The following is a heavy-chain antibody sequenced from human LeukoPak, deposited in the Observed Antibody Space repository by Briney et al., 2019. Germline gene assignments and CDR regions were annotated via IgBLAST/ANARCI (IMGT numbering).Heavy chain of an antibody. D-gene: IGHD3-10*01. CDR2: ISSSGSNI. V-gene: IGHV3-11*01. Sequence: GGSLRLSCAASGFTFSDYYVRWIRQAPGKGLEWVSYISSSGSNIYYADSVKGRFTISRDNPKSSLYLQMNSLRAEDTAVYYCARARPVRGVIPDYDYYYMDVWGKGTTVTVSS. CDR1: GFTFSDYY. J-gene: IGHJ6*03. CDR3: ARARPVRGVIPDYDYYYMDV.